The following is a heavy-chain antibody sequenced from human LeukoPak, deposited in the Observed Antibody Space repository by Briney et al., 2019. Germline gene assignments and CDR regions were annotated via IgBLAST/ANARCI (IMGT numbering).Heavy chain of an antibody. CDR2: ISYDGSNK. CDR3: ARVYQGVAIFDGIDY. J-gene: IGHJ4*02. V-gene: IGHV3-30*03. D-gene: IGHD3-3*01. Sequence: GGSLRLSCAASGFTFSSYGMHWVRQAPGKGLEWVAVISYDGSNKYYADSVKGRFTISRDNAKNSVYLQMNSLRAEDTAVYYCARVYQGVAIFDGIDYWGQGTLVTVSS. CDR1: GFTFSSYG.